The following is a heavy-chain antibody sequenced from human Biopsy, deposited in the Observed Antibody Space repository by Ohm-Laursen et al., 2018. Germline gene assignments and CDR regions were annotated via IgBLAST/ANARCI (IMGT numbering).Heavy chain of an antibody. J-gene: IGHJ6*02. CDR2: ISWNSGSK. CDR3: ARAGVGSDGTDSYYYGMDV. D-gene: IGHD5-24*01. Sequence: SLRLSCAASGFTFDDYAMHWVRQVPGRGLEWVSGISWNSGSKGYADSVKGRFTISRDSAKNSLYLQMNSLRTEDTAVYYCARAGVGSDGTDSYYYGMDVWGPGTTVTVSS. V-gene: IGHV3-9*01. CDR1: GFTFDDYA.